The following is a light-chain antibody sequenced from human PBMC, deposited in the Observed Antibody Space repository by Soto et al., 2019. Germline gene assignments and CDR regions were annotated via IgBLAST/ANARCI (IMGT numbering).Light chain of an antibody. CDR1: QGIGND. CDR2: AAS. J-gene: IGKJ4*01. CDR3: LQHNSYPLT. Sequence: DIQMTQSPSSLSASVGDRVTITCRASQGIGNDLGWYQQKPGKAPTRLIYAASSLQSGVPSRFSGSGSGTEFTLTISSLQPEDFATYYCLQHNSYPLTFGGGTKVEIK. V-gene: IGKV1-17*01.